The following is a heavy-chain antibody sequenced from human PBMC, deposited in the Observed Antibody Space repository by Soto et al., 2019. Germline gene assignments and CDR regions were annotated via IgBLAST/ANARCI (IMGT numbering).Heavy chain of an antibody. CDR3: ARDRSSTWRSALDV. J-gene: IGHJ6*02. Sequence: QLQLVQSGAEVKKPGSSVKVSCKASGGTFNSHAISWVRQAPGQGVVWMGGIIPIFDTPNYAQKFQGRVTITADKSTSTAYMELTSLRHEDTAVYYCARDRSSTWRSALDVWGQGTTLTVSS. V-gene: IGHV1-69*06. CDR1: GGTFNSHA. CDR2: IIPIFDTP. D-gene: IGHD6-13*01.